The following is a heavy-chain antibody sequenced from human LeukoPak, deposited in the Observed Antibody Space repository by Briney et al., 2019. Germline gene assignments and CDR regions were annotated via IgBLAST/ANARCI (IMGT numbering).Heavy chain of an antibody. CDR3: ARVSGGFDY. Sequence: PGRSLRLSCAASGFTFSSYGMHWVRQAPGKGLEWVAVISYDGSNEYYADSVKGRFTISRDNSRNTLYLQMNSLRAEDTAVYYCARVSGGFDYWGQGTLVTVSS. V-gene: IGHV3-30*03. D-gene: IGHD2-15*01. J-gene: IGHJ4*02. CDR2: ISYDGSNE. CDR1: GFTFSSYG.